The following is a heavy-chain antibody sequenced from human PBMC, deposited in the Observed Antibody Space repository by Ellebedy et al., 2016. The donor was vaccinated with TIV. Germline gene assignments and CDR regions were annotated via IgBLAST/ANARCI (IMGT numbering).Heavy chain of an antibody. J-gene: IGHJ4*02. V-gene: IGHV4-34*01. D-gene: IGHD5-18*01. CDR2: INHSGST. CDR3: ARVDTAMELTFDY. Sequence: SETLSLXCAVYGGSFSGYYWSWIRQPPGKGLEWIGEINHSGSTNYNPSLKSRVTISVDTSKNQFSLKLSSVTAADTAVYYCARVDTAMELTFDYWGQGTLVTVSS. CDR1: GGSFSGYY.